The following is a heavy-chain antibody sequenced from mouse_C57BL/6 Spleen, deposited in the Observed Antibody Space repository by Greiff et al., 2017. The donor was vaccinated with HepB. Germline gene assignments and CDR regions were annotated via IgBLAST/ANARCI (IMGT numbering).Heavy chain of an antibody. CDR3: AREPGSSYFDY. V-gene: IGHV1-26*01. J-gene: IGHJ2*01. CDR1: GYTFTDYY. D-gene: IGHD1-1*01. CDR2: INPNNGGT. Sequence: EVQLQQSGPELVKPEASVKISCKASGYTFTDYYMNWVKQSHGKSLEWIGDINPNNGGTSYNQKFKGKATLTGDKSSSTAYMELRSLTSGASAVYYCAREPGSSYFDYWGQGTTLTVSS.